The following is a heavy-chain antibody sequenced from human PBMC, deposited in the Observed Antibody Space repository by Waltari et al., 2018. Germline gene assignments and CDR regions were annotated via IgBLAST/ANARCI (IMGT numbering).Heavy chain of an antibody. CDR2: ISTNASDT. CDR3: ARVSRRTYRSPVPGRHYYYGMDV. Sequence: EEQLVESGGGVVQPGDSLRRACGASGFTFSCFWMDWVRHAQGKGPLWVSRISTNASDTTYADSVKGRFTISRDNARNTLYLQMNRLRAEDTAVYFCARVSRRTYRSPVPGRHYYYGMDVWGQGTTVTVSS. V-gene: IGHV3-74*03. CDR1: GFTFSCFW. J-gene: IGHJ6*02. D-gene: IGHD1-1*01.